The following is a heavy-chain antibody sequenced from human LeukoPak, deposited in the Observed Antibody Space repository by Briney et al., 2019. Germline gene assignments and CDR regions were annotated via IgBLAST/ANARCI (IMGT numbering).Heavy chain of an antibody. CDR3: AKGSSSWPPTLYMDV. V-gene: IGHV3-23*01. CDR2: ISGSGGST. CDR1: GFTFSSYA. J-gene: IGHJ6*03. Sequence: GGSLRLSCAASGFTFSSYAMSWVRQAPGKGLEWVSAISGSGGSTYYAGSVKGRFTISRDNSKNTLYLQMNSLRAEDTAVYYCAKGSSSWPPTLYMDVWGKGTTVTVSS. D-gene: IGHD6-13*01.